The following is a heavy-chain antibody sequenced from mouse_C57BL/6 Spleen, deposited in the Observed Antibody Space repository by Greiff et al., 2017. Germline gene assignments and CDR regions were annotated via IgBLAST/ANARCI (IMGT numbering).Heavy chain of an antibody. CDR2: FNPCNGGT. CDR3: ARTEAERYYYARDY. J-gene: IGHJ4*01. V-gene: IGHV1-53*01. CDR1: GYTFTSYW. Sequence: QVQLQQPGTELVKPGASVKLSCKASGYTFTSYWMHWVKQRPGQGLEWIGNFNPCNGGTNYNEKFKSKATLPVDKSSGNTYMRLSRLTSEDFEVCDSARTEAERYYYARDYWGQGTSVTVSS.